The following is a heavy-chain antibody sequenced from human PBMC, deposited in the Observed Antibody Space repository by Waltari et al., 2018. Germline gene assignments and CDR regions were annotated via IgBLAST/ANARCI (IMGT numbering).Heavy chain of an antibody. Sequence: QLQLQESGPGLVKPSETLSLTCTVSGGSISSSSYYWGWIRQPPWKGLEWIGSIYYSGSTYYNPSLKSRVTISVDTSKNQFSLKLSSVTAADTAVYYCARLTLWKRIDYWGQGTLVTVSS. D-gene: IGHD2-21*01. CDR3: ARLTLWKRIDY. V-gene: IGHV4-39*01. J-gene: IGHJ4*02. CDR1: GGSISSSSYY. CDR2: IYYSGST.